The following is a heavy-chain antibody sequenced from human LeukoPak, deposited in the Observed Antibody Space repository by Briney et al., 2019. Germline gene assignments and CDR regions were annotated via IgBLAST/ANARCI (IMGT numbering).Heavy chain of an antibody. Sequence: ASVKVSCKASGGTFSSYAISWVRQAPGQGLEWMGRIIPILGIANYAQKFQGRVTITADKSTSTAYMELSSLRSEDTAVYYCARDRNYDILTTDFDAFDIWGQGTMVTVSS. CDR2: IIPILGIA. J-gene: IGHJ3*02. D-gene: IGHD3-9*01. V-gene: IGHV1-69*04. CDR3: ARDRNYDILTTDFDAFDI. CDR1: GGTFSSYA.